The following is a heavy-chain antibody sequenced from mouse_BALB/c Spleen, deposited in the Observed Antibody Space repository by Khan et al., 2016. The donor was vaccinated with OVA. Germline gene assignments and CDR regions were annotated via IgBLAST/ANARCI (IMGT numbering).Heavy chain of an antibody. V-gene: IGHV2-6-1*01. Sequence: QVQLKESGPGLAAPSQSLSITCTTSGFSLTNYGVHWVRQPPGKGLEWLVVIWNDGSTTYNSALNSRLTITKDNSQSQVSLKMNSLQTDDTASYFCARQAYYTYNIMDNWGEGTSDTVSS. CDR3: ARQAYYTYNIMDN. CDR2: IWNDGST. CDR1: GFSLTNYG. D-gene: IGHD2-12*01. J-gene: IGHJ4*01.